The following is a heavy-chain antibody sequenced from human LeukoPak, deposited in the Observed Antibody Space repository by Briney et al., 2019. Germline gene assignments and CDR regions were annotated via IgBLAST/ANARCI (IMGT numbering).Heavy chain of an antibody. D-gene: IGHD3-10*01. CDR1: GYSISSGYY. J-gene: IGHJ6*03. Sequence: SETLSLTCTVSGYSISSGYYWGWIRQPPGKGLEWIGSIYHSGSTYYNPSLKSRVTISVDTSKNQFSLKLSSVTAADTAVYYCARRGLSYGSGSYYGLTRNKSNYYYYYMDVWGKGTTVTISS. V-gene: IGHV4-38-2*02. CDR3: ARRGLSYGSGSYYGLTRNKSNYYYYYMDV. CDR2: IYHSGST.